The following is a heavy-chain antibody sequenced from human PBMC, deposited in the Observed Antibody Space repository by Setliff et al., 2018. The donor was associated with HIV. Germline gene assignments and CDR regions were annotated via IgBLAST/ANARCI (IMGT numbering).Heavy chain of an antibody. CDR1: GGSISSSSHY. CDR3: AGRAVLLMIIPINECKPLQGLS. V-gene: IGHV4-39*01. Sequence: SETLSLTCTVSGGSISSSSHYWGWIRQPPGKGLEWIGSIYYSGSTYYNPSLKSRVTISVDTSKNQFSLKLSSVTAADTAVYYCAGRAVLLMIIPINECKPLQGLSWG. CDR2: IYYSGST. D-gene: IGHD2-8*02. J-gene: IGHJ5*01.